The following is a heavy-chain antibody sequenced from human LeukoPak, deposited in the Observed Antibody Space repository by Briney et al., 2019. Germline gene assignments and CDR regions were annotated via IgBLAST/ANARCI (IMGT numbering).Heavy chain of an antibody. D-gene: IGHD6-13*01. CDR2: INPNTSVT. J-gene: IGHJ5*02. V-gene: IGHV1-2*02. Sequence: ASVKVSCKASGYTFTGHYVHWLRQAPGQGLEWMGWINPNTSVTNYAQKFQDRVTLTRDTSTSTVYMELSSLRSEDTAVYYCARGRIAAAGWFDPWGQGTLVTVSS. CDR1: GYTFTGHY. CDR3: ARGRIAAAGWFDP.